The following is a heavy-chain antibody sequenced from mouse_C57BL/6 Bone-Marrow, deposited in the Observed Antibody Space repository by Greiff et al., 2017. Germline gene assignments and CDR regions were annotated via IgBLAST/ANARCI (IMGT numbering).Heavy chain of an antibody. CDR1: GYTFTSYW. CDR2: INPSNGGT. Sequence: QVQLQQPGTELVNPGASVKLSCKASGYTFTSYWMHWVKQRPGQGLEWIGNINPSNGGTNYNEKFKSKATLTVDKSSSTAYMQLSSLTSEDSAVYYCARSRGYYGNYVSNWGQGTTLTVSS. V-gene: IGHV1-53*01. CDR3: ARSRGYYGNYVSN. D-gene: IGHD2-1*01. J-gene: IGHJ2*01.